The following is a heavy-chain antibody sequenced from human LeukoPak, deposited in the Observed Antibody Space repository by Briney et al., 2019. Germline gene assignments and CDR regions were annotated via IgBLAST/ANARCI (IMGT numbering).Heavy chain of an antibody. J-gene: IGHJ4*02. Sequence: GSSVKVSCKASGGTFSSYAISWVRQAPGQGLEWMGGIIPIFGTANYAQKFQGRVTITADKSTSTPYMELSSLRSEDTAVYYCARDAEYCGGDCWGQGTLVTVSS. CDR3: ARDAEYCGGDC. D-gene: IGHD2-21*01. CDR2: IIPIFGTA. V-gene: IGHV1-69*06. CDR1: GGTFSSYA.